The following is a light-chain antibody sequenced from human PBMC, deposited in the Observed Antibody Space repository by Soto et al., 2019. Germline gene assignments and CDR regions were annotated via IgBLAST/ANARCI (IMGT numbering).Light chain of an antibody. CDR2: DVS. J-gene: IGLJ1*01. V-gene: IGLV2-11*01. Sequence: QSVLTQPRSVSGSPGQSVTISCTGTSSDVGGYNYVSWYQQYSGKAPKVMIYDVSKRPSGVPDRFSGSKSGNTASLTISGLQAEDEADYYCCSYAACSTFVFGTGTKVTVL. CDR1: SSDVGGYNY. CDR3: CSYAACSTFV.